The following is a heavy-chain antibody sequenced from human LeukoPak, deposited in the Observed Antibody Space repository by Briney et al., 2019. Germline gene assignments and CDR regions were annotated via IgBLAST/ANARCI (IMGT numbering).Heavy chain of an antibody. D-gene: IGHD3-9*01. Sequence: PSETLSLTCGVYGGSFSGSFWTWIRQPPGKGLEWIGEINHSGGTKSNPSLRSRVTISVDTSKNQFSLKLSSVTAADTAVYYCARHEVRYFDWFTQRAKASRGPMRDWGQGTLVTVSS. V-gene: IGHV4-34*01. J-gene: IGHJ4*02. CDR3: ARHEVRYFDWFTQRAKASRGPMRD. CDR1: GGSFSGSF. CDR2: INHSGGT.